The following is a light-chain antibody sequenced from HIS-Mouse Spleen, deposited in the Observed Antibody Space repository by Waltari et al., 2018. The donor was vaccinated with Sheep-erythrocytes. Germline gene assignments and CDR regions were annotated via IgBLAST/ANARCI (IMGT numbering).Light chain of an antibody. V-gene: IGLV2-11*01. CDR1: SSDFGVYNY. CDR2: DVS. Sequence: QSALTQPRSVSGSPGQSVTISCPGTSSDFGVYNYFSWYQQHPGKAPKLMIYDVSKRPSGVPDRFSGSKSGNTASLTISGLQAEDEADYYCCSYAGSYNHVFATGTKVTVL. CDR3: CSYAGSYNHV. J-gene: IGLJ1*01.